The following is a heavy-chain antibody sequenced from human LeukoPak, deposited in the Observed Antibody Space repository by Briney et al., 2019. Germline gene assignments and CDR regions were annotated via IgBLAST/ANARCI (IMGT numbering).Heavy chain of an antibody. CDR1: GGSISSYY. V-gene: IGHV4-59*01. CDR3: ARVITMVRGVTPYAFDI. Sequence: PSETLSLACTVSGGSISSYYWSWIRQPPGKGLEWIGYIYYSGSTNYNPSLKSRVTISVDTSKNQFPLKLSSVTAADTAVYYCARVITMVRGVTPYAFDIWGQGTMVTVSS. D-gene: IGHD3-10*01. CDR2: IYYSGST. J-gene: IGHJ3*02.